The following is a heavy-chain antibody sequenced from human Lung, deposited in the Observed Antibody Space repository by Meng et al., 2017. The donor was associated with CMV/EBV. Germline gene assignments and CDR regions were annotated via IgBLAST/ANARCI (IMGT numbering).Heavy chain of an antibody. V-gene: IGHV4-34*01. J-gene: IGHJ5*02. CDR2: INHSGST. CDR3: ARAVAAAEWFDP. Sequence: SETLSLTCAVYGGSFSGYYWSWIRQPPGKGLEWIGEINHSGSTNYNPSLKSRVTISVDTSKNQFSLKLSSVTAADTAVYYCARAVAAAEWFDPWGQGTLVTVSS. CDR1: GGSFSGYY. D-gene: IGHD6-13*01.